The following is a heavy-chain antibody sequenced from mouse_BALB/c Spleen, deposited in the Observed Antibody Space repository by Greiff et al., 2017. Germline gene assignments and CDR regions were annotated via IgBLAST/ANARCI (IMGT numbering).Heavy chain of an antibody. Sequence: EVKLVESGGGLVKPGGSLKLSCAASGFTFSDYYMYWVRQTPEKRLEWVATISDGGSYTYYPDSVKGRFTISRDNAKNNLYLQMSSLKSEDTAMYYCARGDDYDGDYYAMDYWGQGTSVTVSS. V-gene: IGHV5-4*02. CDR2: ISDGGSYT. D-gene: IGHD2-4*01. CDR1: GFTFSDYY. J-gene: IGHJ4*01. CDR3: ARGDDYDGDYYAMDY.